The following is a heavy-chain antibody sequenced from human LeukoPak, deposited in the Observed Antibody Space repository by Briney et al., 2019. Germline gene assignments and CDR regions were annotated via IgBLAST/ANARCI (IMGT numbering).Heavy chain of an antibody. Sequence: SETLSLTCAVSGDSISIGIFSWNWFRQSPGKGLEWIGFKYRGGSSYYNPSLKSRVSISVVRSKNQFSLTLSSVTAADTALYFCARDLSGSGSVFVHWGQGTLVTISS. J-gene: IGHJ1*01. CDR2: KYRGGSS. CDR1: GDSISIGIFS. CDR3: ARDLSGSGSVFVH. V-gene: IGHV4-30-2*06. D-gene: IGHD3-10*01.